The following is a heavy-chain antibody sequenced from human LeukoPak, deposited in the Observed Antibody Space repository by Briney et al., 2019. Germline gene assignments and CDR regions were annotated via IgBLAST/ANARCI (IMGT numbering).Heavy chain of an antibody. D-gene: IGHD3-10*01. CDR2: ISYDGNDK. Sequence: GGSLRLSCAASGSTFRNYAMHWVRQAPGKGLEWVAFISYDGNDKYYADSVKGRFTISRDNSKNTLYLQMNSLRAEDTAVYYCAKDEPGSYSPSDYWGQGTLVTVSS. CDR3: AKDEPGSYSPSDY. V-gene: IGHV3-30*18. CDR1: GSTFRNYA. J-gene: IGHJ4*02.